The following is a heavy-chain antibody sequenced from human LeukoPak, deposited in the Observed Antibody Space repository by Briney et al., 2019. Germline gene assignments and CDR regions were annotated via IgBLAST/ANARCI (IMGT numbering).Heavy chain of an antibody. J-gene: IGHJ5*02. CDR2: IVPIFGTA. D-gene: IGHD5-12*01. Sequence: SVKVSCKASGGTSSSYAISWVRQAPGQGLEWMGGIVPIFGTANYAQKFQGRVTITADESTSTAYMELSSLRSEDTAVYYCARSPRGYSGYEARLNWFDPWGQGTLVTVSS. CDR1: GGTSSSYA. V-gene: IGHV1-69*13. CDR3: ARSPRGYSGYEARLNWFDP.